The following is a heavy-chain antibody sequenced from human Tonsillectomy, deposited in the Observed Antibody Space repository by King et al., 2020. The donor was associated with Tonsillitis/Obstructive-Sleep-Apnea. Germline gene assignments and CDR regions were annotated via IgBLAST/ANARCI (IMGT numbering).Heavy chain of an antibody. CDR3: ARARITIFGVVIIVFDY. V-gene: IGHV4-34*01. CDR2: INHSGST. J-gene: IGHJ4*02. CDR1: GGSFSGYY. D-gene: IGHD3-3*01. Sequence: VQLQQWGAGLLKPSETLSLTCAVYGGSFSGYYWSWVRQPPGKGLEWIGEINHSGSTNYNPSLKSRVTISVDTSKTQFSLKLSSVTAADTAVYYCARARITIFGVVIIVFDYWGQGTLVTVSS.